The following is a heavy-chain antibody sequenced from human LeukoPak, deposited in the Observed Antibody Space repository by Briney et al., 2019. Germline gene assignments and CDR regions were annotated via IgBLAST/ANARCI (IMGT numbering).Heavy chain of an antibody. CDR2: ISWNSGSI. CDR3: AREPDYSNYVNFDY. D-gene: IGHD4-11*01. J-gene: IGHJ4*02. Sequence: PGGSLRLSCAASGFTFDDYAMHWVRQAPGKGLEWVSGISWNSGSIGYADSVKGRFTISRDNAKNSLYLQMNSLRAEDTAVYYCAREPDYSNYVNFDYWGQGTLVTVSS. CDR1: GFTFDDYA. V-gene: IGHV3-9*01.